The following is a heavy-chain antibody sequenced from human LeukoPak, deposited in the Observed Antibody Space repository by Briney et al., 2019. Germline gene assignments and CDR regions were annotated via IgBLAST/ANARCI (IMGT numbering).Heavy chain of an antibody. CDR3: ARAYYDILTGYYARAFDI. D-gene: IGHD3-9*01. CDR1: GYTFTSYD. J-gene: IGHJ3*02. V-gene: IGHV1-8*03. CDR2: MNPNSGNT. Sequence: ASVKVSCKASGYTFTSYDINWVRQATGQGLGWMGWMNPNSGNTGYAQKFQGRVTITRNTSISTAYMELSSLRSDDTAVYYCARAYYDILTGYYARAFDIWGQGTMVTVSS.